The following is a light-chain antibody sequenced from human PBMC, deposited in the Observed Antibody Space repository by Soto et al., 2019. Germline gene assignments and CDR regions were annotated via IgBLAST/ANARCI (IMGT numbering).Light chain of an antibody. CDR1: QSVNSR. V-gene: IGKV3-15*01. Sequence: EIVMTQSPATLSVSAGERATLSCRASQSVNSRLAWYQQKPGQTPRLLIYDASTRATGIPTRFSGSGSGTDFTLTISSLQSEDFAVYYCQQYNNWPWTFGQGTKVDIK. J-gene: IGKJ1*01. CDR2: DAS. CDR3: QQYNNWPWT.